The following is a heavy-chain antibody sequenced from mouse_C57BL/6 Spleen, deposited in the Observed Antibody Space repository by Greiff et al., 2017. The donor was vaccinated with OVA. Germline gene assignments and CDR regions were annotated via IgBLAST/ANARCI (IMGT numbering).Heavy chain of an antibody. V-gene: IGHV1-82*01. J-gene: IGHJ4*01. CDR1: GYAFSSSW. D-gene: IGHD1-1*01. CDR2: IYPGDGDT. Sequence: QVQLQQSGPELVKPGASVKISCKASGYAFSSSWMNWAKQRPGKGLEWIGRIYPGDGDTNYNGKFKGKATLTADKSSSTAYMQLSNLTSEDSAVYFCARVRAYGAMDYWGQGTSVTVSS. CDR3: ARVRAYGAMDY.